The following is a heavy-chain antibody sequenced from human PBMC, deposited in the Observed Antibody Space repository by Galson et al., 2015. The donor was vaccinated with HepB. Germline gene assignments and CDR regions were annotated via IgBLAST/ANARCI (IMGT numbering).Heavy chain of an antibody. V-gene: IGHV3-30-3*02. CDR2: ISYDGSNK. D-gene: IGHD2-2*01. CDR1: GFTFSSYA. J-gene: IGHJ4*02. CDR3: AQAPSSISRRGYFDS. Sequence: SLRLSCAASGFTFSSYAMHWVRQAPGKGLEWVAVISYDGSNKYYADSVKGRFTISRDNSKNTLYLQMNSLRAEDTAVYYCAQAPSSISRRGYFDSWGQGTLVTVSS.